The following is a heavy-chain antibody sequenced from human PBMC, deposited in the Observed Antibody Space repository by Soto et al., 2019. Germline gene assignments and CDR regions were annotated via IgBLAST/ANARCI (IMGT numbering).Heavy chain of an antibody. J-gene: IGHJ4*02. V-gene: IGHV4-39*01. CDR3: ARVPDY. Sequence: PSETLSLTCSVSGASISSYYWGWIRQPPGKGLECIGNIYYDGNTYYNPSLKSRVTISLDTSKNQSSLRLNSVTAADTAVYYCARVPDYWGQGILVTVSS. CDR1: GASISSYY. CDR2: IYYDGNT. D-gene: IGHD2-2*01.